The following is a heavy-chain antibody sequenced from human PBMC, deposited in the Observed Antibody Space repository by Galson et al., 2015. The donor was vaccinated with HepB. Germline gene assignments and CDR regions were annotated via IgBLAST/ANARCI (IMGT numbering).Heavy chain of an antibody. J-gene: IGHJ4*02. CDR2: IRVTANNYAT. Sequence: SLRLSCAASGFTFSGSAIHWVRQSSGKGLEWVGRIRVTANNYATAYGASMKGRFTISRDDSKNTAYLQMDSLKPDDTAVYYCRLGYCTGGSCSSGSKVDHWGQGTLVIVSS. CDR1: GFTFSGSA. CDR3: RLGYCTGGSCSSGSKVDH. D-gene: IGHD2-15*01. V-gene: IGHV3-73*01.